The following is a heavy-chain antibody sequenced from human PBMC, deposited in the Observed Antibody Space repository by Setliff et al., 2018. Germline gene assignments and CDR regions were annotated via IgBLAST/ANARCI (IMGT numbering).Heavy chain of an antibody. CDR3: ARLESLGDLSLYGLWFDP. CDR1: GASIRNFY. J-gene: IGHJ5*02. V-gene: IGHV4-59*12. Sequence: PSETLSLTCNVSGASIRNFYWTWIRQPPGKGLEWIGQIFHSGSTHYNPSLKSRLTISVDQSKNQFSLKLKSVTAADKAVYYCARLESLGDLSLYGLWFDPWGQGTLVTVSS. CDR2: IFHSGST. D-gene: IGHD3-16*02.